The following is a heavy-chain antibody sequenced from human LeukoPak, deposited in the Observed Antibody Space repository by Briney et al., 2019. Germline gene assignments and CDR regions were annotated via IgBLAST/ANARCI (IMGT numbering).Heavy chain of an antibody. Sequence: GGSLRLSCAASGFTFSSYWMSWVRQAPGKGLEWVANIKQDGSEKYYVDSVKGRFTISRDNSKNTLYLQMNSLRAEDTAVYYCAKALSNLRAFDIWGQGTMVTVSS. CDR2: IKQDGSEK. J-gene: IGHJ3*02. CDR3: AKALSNLRAFDI. CDR1: GFTFSSYW. D-gene: IGHD3-3*02. V-gene: IGHV3-7*03.